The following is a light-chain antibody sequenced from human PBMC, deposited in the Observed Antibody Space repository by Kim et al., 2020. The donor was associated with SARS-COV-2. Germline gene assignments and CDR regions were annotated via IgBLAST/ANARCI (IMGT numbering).Light chain of an antibody. CDR2: KAS. CDR3: QQYYSYWT. V-gene: IGKV1-5*03. Sequence: SASGGDRVTIPCRASQSISSWLAWYQQKPGRAPKLLIYKASNLESGVPSRFSGSGSETEFTLTISSLQPDDFATYYCQQYYSYWTFGQGTKVDIK. CDR1: QSISSW. J-gene: IGKJ1*01.